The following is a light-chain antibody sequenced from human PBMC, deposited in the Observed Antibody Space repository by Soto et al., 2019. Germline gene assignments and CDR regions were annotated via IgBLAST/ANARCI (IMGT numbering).Light chain of an antibody. CDR3: MQALQTRT. J-gene: IGKJ1*01. Sequence: DIVXXQSPXSXPVTPGEPASISCRSSQSLLHSNGYNYLDWYLQKPGQSPQLLIYLGSNRASGVPDRFSGSGSGTDFTLKISRVEAEDVGVYYCMQALQTRTFGQGTKVEIK. CDR2: LGS. V-gene: IGKV2-28*01. CDR1: QSLLHSNGYNY.